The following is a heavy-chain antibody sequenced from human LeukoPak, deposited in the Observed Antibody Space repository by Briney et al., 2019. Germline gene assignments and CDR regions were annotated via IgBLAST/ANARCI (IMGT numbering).Heavy chain of an antibody. Sequence: GGSLRLSCAASGFTFSSYGMHWVRQAPGKGLEWVAVIWYDGSNKYYADSVKGRFTISRDNSKSTLYLQMNSLRAEDTAVYYCAKSYHYYGSSIDYWGQGTLVTVSS. J-gene: IGHJ4*02. D-gene: IGHD3-10*01. CDR3: AKSYHYYGSSIDY. CDR2: IWYDGSNK. CDR1: GFTFSSYG. V-gene: IGHV3-33*06.